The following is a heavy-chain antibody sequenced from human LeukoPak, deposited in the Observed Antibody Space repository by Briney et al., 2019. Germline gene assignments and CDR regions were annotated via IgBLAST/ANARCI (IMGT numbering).Heavy chain of an antibody. J-gene: IGHJ4*02. CDR3: AREGGSYWGAHYYFDY. V-gene: IGHV3-11*01. Sequence: GGSLRLSCAASGFPFSDYYMSWIRQAPGKGLEWVSYISGSSHIYYADAVKGRFTISRDNAKNSLFLQMNSLRAEDTAVYYCAREGGSYWGAHYYFDYWGQGTLVTVSS. D-gene: IGHD1-26*01. CDR2: ISGSSHI. CDR1: GFPFSDYY.